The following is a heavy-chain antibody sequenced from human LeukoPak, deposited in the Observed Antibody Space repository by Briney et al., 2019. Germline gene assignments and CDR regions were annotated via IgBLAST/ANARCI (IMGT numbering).Heavy chain of an antibody. D-gene: IGHD3-10*01. CDR3: ARARRYYASGTFLY. J-gene: IGHJ4*02. V-gene: IGHV4-34*01. Sequence: PSETLSLTCAVHGVSFSGYYWSWIRQPPGKGLEWIGEINHSGSTNYNPSLKSRVTISIDTSKNQFSLKLASVTAADTSMYFCARARRYYASGTFLYWGQGALATVSS. CDR2: INHSGST. CDR1: GVSFSGYY.